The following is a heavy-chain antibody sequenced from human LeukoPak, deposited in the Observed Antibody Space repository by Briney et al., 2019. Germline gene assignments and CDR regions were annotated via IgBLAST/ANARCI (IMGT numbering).Heavy chain of an antibody. D-gene: IGHD7-27*01. Sequence: PSETLSLTCTVSGGSISSSSYYWGWSRQPPGKGLGWIGSIYYSGSTYYNPSLKSRVTISVDTSKNQFSLKLSSVTAADTAVYYCARDTNWVHYYYMDVWGKGTTVTVSS. CDR2: IYYSGST. CDR1: GGSISSSSYY. CDR3: ARDTNWVHYYYMDV. J-gene: IGHJ6*03. V-gene: IGHV4-39*07.